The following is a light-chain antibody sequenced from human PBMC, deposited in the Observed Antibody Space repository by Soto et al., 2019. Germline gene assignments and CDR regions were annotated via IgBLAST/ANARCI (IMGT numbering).Light chain of an antibody. CDR1: RDISNS. CDR2: GAS. J-gene: IGKJ2*01. Sequence: DIQMTQSPSSVSASVGDRLTITCRASRDISNSLAWYQQTPEKAPKLLLRGASSLHRGVPSRFSGGGAGTEFTLTISSLQPEDFATYYCQQTSAFPRTFXQGTKVDIK. V-gene: IGKV1-12*01. CDR3: QQTSAFPRT.